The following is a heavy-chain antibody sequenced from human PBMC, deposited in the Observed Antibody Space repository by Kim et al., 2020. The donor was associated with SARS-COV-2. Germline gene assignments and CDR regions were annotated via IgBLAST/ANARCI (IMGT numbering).Heavy chain of an antibody. CDR2: IYYSGST. D-gene: IGHD2-8*01. Sequence: SETLSLTCTVSGGSISSSSYYWGWIRQPPGKGLEWIGSIYYSGSTYYNPSLKSRVTISVDTSKNQFSLKLSSVTAADTAVYYCARQVKGVPFDYWGQGTLVTVSS. J-gene: IGHJ4*02. CDR1: GGSISSSSYY. CDR3: ARQVKGVPFDY. V-gene: IGHV4-39*01.